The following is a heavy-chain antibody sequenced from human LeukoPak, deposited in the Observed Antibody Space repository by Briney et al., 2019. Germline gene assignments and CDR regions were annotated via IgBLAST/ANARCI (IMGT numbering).Heavy chain of an antibody. CDR2: INPNSGGT. J-gene: IGHJ6*02. D-gene: IGHD6-19*01. V-gene: IGHV1-2*02. CDR3: VSLHPHSSGWYADYYYGMDV. CDR1: GYTFTGYY. Sequence: ASVKVSCKASGYTFTGYYMHWVRQAPGQGLEWMGWINPNSGGTNYAQKLQGRVTMTTDTSTSTAYMELRSLRSDDTAVYYCVSLHPHSSGWYADYYYGMDVWGQGTTVTVSS.